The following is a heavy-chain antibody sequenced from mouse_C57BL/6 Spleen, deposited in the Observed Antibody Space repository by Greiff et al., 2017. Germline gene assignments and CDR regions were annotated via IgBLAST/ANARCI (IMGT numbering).Heavy chain of an antibody. J-gene: IGHJ4*01. CDR2: IYPGDGDT. CDR1: GYAFSSSW. CDR3: AREGYYGSSLYYAMDY. V-gene: IGHV1-82*01. Sequence: VQLQQSGPELVKPGASVKISCKASGYAFSSSWMNWVKQRPGKGLGWIGRIYPGDGDTNYNGKFKGKATLTADKSSSTAYMQLSSLTSEDSAVYFCAREGYYGSSLYYAMDYWGQGTSVTVSS. D-gene: IGHD1-1*01.